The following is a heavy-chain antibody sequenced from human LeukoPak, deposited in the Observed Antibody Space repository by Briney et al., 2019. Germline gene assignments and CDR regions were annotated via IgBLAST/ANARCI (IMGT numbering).Heavy chain of an antibody. CDR2: INPDGSHT. Sequence: GGSLRLSCAASGLTFSNYWMHWVRRAPGKGLVWISRINPDGSHTSYADSVKGRFTISRDNAKNTLYLQMNSLRAEDAAVYFCTRDSYISNVYYGMDVWGQEATVTVSS. CDR1: GLTFSNYW. D-gene: IGHD1-26*01. CDR3: TRDSYISNVYYGMDV. V-gene: IGHV3-74*01. J-gene: IGHJ6*02.